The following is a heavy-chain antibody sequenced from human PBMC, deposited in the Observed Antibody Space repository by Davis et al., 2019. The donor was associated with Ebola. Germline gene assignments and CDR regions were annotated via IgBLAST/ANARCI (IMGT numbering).Heavy chain of an antibody. CDR2: ISGSGGST. D-gene: IGHD6-19*01. CDR1: GFPLSSYP. V-gene: IGHV3-23*01. CDR3: AKGRWAVAGNYDYGMDV. Sequence: ESLNIPCAASGFPLSSYPMSRVRQAPGKGLEWALAISGSGGSTHYADSLKGRFTISRDNSKNTLYLQMNSLRAEDTAVYYCAKGRWAVAGNYDYGMDVWGQGSTVTVS. J-gene: IGHJ6*02.